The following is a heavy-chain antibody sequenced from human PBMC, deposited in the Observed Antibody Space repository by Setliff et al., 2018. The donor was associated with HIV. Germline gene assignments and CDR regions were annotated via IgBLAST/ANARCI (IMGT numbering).Heavy chain of an antibody. D-gene: IGHD3-22*01. CDR1: GFRFSYYG. V-gene: IGHV3-NL1*01. J-gene: IGHJ4*02. CDR2: ISSGGRA. CDR3: ARGALISWDSSDDLWY. Sequence: GGSLRLSCAGSGFRFSYYGMHWVRQAPGKGLEWVAVISSGGRAYYADSVKGRFTVSRDNSNNTLYLQMNSLRAEDTAVYYCARGALISWDSSDDLWYWGQGTLVTVSS.